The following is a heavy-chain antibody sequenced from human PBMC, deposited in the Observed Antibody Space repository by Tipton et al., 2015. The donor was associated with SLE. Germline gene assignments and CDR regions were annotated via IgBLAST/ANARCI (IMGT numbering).Heavy chain of an antibody. J-gene: IGHJ2*01. V-gene: IGHV4-39*02. D-gene: IGHD6-13*01. CDR3: ARAEFSSNWYMYWHFDL. Sequence: TLSLTCTVSGGSIRSSRHFWGWIRQPPGNGLEWIGDIDHSGVTHYNPSLKSRVAISRDTSGNQFSLNLSSVTASDAAVYFCARAEFSSNWYMYWHFDLWGRGTLVTLSS. CDR1: GGSIRSSRHF. CDR2: IDHSGVT.